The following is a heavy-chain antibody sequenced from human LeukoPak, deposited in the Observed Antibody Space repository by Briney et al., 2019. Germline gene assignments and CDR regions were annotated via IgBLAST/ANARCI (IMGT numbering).Heavy chain of an antibody. CDR1: GGTFSSYA. CDR3: ARDPGGYSYYYYGMDV. D-gene: IGHD5-12*01. V-gene: IGHV1-69*04. CDR2: IIPILGIA. J-gene: IGHJ6*02. Sequence: GASVKVSCKASGGTFSSYAISWVRQAPRQGLEWMGRIIPILGIANYAQKFQGRVTITADKSTSTAYMELSSLRSEDTAVYYCARDPGGYSYYYYGMDVWGQGTTVTVSS.